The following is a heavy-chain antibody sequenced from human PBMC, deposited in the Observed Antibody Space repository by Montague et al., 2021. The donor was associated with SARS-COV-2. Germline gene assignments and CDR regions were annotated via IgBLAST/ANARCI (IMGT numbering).Heavy chain of an antibody. Sequence: SETLSLTCAVSGGSISSSSYYWGWIRQPPGKGLEWIGSIHYSGSTYYNPSLKSRVSISVDTSKNQFSLKLSSVTAAGTAVYYCARLWDTVYYYYGMDVWGQGTTVTASS. CDR3: ARLWDTVYYYYGMDV. D-gene: IGHD1-26*01. V-gene: IGHV4-39*01. J-gene: IGHJ6*02. CDR2: IHYSGST. CDR1: GGSISSSSYY.